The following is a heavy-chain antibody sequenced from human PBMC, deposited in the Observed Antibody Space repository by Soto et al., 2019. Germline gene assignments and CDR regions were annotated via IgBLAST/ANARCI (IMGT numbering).Heavy chain of an antibody. Sequence: QVQLVESGGGVVQPGRSLRLSCAASGFTFSSYAMHWVRQAPGKGLEWVAVISYEGSNKYYADSVKGRFTISRDNSKNTLYLQMNSLRAEDTAVYYCARGYGDWPGHFDYWGQGTLVTVSS. CDR3: ARGYGDWPGHFDY. CDR1: GFTFSSYA. V-gene: IGHV3-30-3*01. CDR2: ISYEGSNK. J-gene: IGHJ4*02. D-gene: IGHD4-17*01.